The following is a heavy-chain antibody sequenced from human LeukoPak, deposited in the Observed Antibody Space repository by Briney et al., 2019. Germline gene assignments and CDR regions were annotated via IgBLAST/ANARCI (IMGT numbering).Heavy chain of an antibody. V-gene: IGHV3-11*04. Sequence: PGGSLRLSCAASGFTLSDNYMTWIRQAPGKGLEWVSHISSSGENIFYADSLKGRFTISRDSAKNSLYLQMNSLRVEDTAMYCARDNPGSSFAFDLWGQGTMVTVSS. CDR3: ARDNPGSSFAFDL. CDR1: GFTLSDNY. D-gene: IGHD6-6*01. CDR2: ISSSGENI. J-gene: IGHJ3*01.